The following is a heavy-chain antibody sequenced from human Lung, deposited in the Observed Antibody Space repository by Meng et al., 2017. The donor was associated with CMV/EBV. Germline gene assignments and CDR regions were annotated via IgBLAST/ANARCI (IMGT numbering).Heavy chain of an antibody. CDR1: GGSCRRRNW. Sequence: LQESMPGLVHPCGTLSLTWPALGGSCRRRNWCIWVRQPPGKGLEWIGEIYHSGSTNYNPSLKSRVTISVDESKNQFSLRLSSVTAADTAVYYCARVGAYCGGDCYHPRWGQGTLVTVSS. CDR2: IYHSGST. J-gene: IGHJ4*02. CDR3: ARVGAYCGGDCYHPR. V-gene: IGHV4-4*02. D-gene: IGHD2-21*02.